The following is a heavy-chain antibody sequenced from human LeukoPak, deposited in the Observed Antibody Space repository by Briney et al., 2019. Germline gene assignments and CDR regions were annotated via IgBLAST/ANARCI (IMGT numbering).Heavy chain of an antibody. V-gene: IGHV4-59*01. CDR2: IYYSGST. Sequence: SETLSLTCTVSGGSISIYYWSWIRQPPGKGLEWIGYIYYSGSTNYNPSLKSRVTISVDTSKNQFSLKLSSVTAADTAVYYCARGQPYDFWSGYAPGWFDPWGQGTLVTVSS. D-gene: IGHD3-3*01. CDR1: GGSISIYY. J-gene: IGHJ5*02. CDR3: ARGQPYDFWSGYAPGWFDP.